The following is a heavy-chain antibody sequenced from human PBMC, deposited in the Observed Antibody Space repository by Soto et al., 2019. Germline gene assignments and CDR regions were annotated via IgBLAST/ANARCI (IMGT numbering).Heavy chain of an antibody. CDR2: INPNSGGT. J-gene: IGHJ6*02. CDR1: GYTFTGYY. D-gene: IGHD1-20*01. CDR3: ARAGVLYNWTLAPGIADYYYGMDV. V-gene: IGHV1-2*04. Sequence: ASVKVSCKASGYTFTGYYMHWVRQAPGQGLEWMGWINPNSGGTNYAQKFQGWVTMTRDTSISTAYMELSRLRSDDTAVYYCARAGVLYNWTLAPGIADYYYGMDVWGQGTRVTVSS.